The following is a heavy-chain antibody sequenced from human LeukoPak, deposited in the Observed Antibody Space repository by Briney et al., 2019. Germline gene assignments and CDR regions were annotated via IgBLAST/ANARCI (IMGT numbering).Heavy chain of an antibody. CDR2: ISSSSSYI. CDR1: GFTFSSYS. V-gene: IGHV3-21*04. J-gene: IGHJ4*02. Sequence: GGSLRLSCAASGFTFSSYSMNWVRQAPGKGLEWVSSISSSSSYIYYADSVKGRFTISRDNAKNSLYLQMNSLRAEDTALYYCAKDAPDGPFDYWGQGTLVTVSS. CDR3: AKDAPDGPFDY.